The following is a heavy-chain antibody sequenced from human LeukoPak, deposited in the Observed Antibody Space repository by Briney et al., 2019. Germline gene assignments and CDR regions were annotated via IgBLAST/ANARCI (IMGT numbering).Heavy chain of an antibody. CDR2: ISYDGSRQ. D-gene: IGHD3-22*01. J-gene: IGHJ4*02. CDR1: GFTFSSYA. Sequence: GGSLRLSCAASGFTFSSYAMHWVRQAPGKGLEWVTSISYDGSRQFYADSVKGRLAISRDNSKNTLYLQMNSLRAEDTAVYYCATFPGDYDSSGYLGYWGQGTLVTVSS. V-gene: IGHV3-30*09. CDR3: ATFPGDYDSSGYLGY.